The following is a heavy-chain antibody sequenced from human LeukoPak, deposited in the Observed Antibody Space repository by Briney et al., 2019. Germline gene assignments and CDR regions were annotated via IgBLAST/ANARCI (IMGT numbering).Heavy chain of an antibody. CDR3: ARDYDILTGYYSFDY. CDR2: INPSGGRT. J-gene: IGHJ4*02. CDR1: GYTFTTYY. Sequence: ASVKVSYKASGYTFTTYYKHWVRQAPGQGLEWRGIINPSGGRTTYAQKFQGRVTMTRDTSTSAVYMELSSLRSEDTAVYYCARDYDILTGYYSFDYWGQGTLVTVSS. V-gene: IGHV1-46*01. D-gene: IGHD3-9*01.